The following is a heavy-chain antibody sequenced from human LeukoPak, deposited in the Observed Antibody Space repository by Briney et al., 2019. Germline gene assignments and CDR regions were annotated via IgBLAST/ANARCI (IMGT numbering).Heavy chain of an antibody. CDR2: IYTSGST. V-gene: IGHV4-4*07. Sequence: SETLSLTCTVSGGSISSYYWSWIRQPAGKGLEWIGRIYTSGSTNCNPSLKSRVTMSVDTSKNQFSLKLSSVTAADTAVYYCAXXXXXXXXXXSGXSQGYYYGMDVWGQGTTVTVSS. CDR1: GGSISSYY. J-gene: IGHJ6*02. D-gene: IGHD3-22*01. CDR3: AXXXXXXXXXXSGXSQGYYYGMDV.